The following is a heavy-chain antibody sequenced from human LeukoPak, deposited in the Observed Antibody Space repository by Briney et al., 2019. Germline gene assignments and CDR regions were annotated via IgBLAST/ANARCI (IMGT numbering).Heavy chain of an antibody. D-gene: IGHD1-26*01. V-gene: IGHV3-13*01. CDR2: IGTAGDT. CDR3: ARGEGANGAFDI. J-gene: IGHJ3*02. CDR1: GFTFSSYD. Sequence: VSLRLSCAASGFTFSSYDMHWVRQATGKGLEWVSAIGTAGDTYYPGSVKGRFTISRENAKNSLYLQMNSLSAWDTAVYYCARGEGANGAFDIWGQGTMVTVSS.